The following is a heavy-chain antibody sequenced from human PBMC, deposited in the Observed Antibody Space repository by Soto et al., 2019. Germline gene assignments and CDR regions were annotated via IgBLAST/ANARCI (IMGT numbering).Heavy chain of an antibody. CDR2: IYYSGST. V-gene: IGHV4-31*03. CDR1: GVSISSGGYY. CDR3: AREEVVPAAIGDYYYYYGMDV. J-gene: IGHJ6*02. Sequence: QVQLQESGPGLVKPSQTLSLTCTVSGVSISSGGYYWSWIRQHPGKGLEWIGYIYYSGSTYYNPSLKSRVTISVDTSKNQFSLKLSSVTAADTAVYYCAREEVVPAAIGDYYYYYGMDVWGQGTTVTVSS. D-gene: IGHD2-2*02.